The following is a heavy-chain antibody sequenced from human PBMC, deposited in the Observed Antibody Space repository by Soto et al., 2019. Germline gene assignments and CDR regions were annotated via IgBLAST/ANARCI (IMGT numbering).Heavy chain of an antibody. V-gene: IGHV3-30*18. CDR3: AKGQHCSSTSCYFYYYGVDV. D-gene: IGHD2-2*01. CDR2: ISYDGSNK. Sequence: QVQLVESGGGVVQPGRSLRLSCAASGFTFSTYGMHWVRQAPGKGLEWVAVISYDGSNKFYADSVKGRLTISRDNSKNTLYLQMNSLRAEDTAVYYCAKGQHCSSTSCYFYYYGVDVWGQGTTVAASS. CDR1: GFTFSTYG. J-gene: IGHJ6*02.